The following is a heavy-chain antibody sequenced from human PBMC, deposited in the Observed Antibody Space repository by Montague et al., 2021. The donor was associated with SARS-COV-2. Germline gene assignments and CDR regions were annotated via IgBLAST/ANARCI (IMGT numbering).Heavy chain of an antibody. CDR3: TVPAYTTSHGPDF. J-gene: IGHJ4*02. CDR2: ISSKTYGGTT. D-gene: IGHD2-2*01. Sequence: SLRLSCAASGFTFGDYVVSWFRQAPGKGLEWLGFISSKTYGGTTEYAASLKGRFTVSRDDSKSIAYLQMNGLKTEDTAVYYCTVPAYTTSHGPDFWGQGTLVTVSS. CDR1: GFTFGDYV. V-gene: IGHV3-49*03.